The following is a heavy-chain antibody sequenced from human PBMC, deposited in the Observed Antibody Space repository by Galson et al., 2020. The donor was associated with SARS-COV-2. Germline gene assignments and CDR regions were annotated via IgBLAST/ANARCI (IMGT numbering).Heavy chain of an antibody. D-gene: IGHD3-3*01. CDR1: GFTFSSYS. CDR2: ISSSSSYI. V-gene: IGHV3-21*01. CDR3: ARGDFWSGYYLFDY. J-gene: IGHJ4*02. Sequence: GESLKISCAASGFTFSSYSMNWVRQAPGKGLEWVSSISSSSSYIYYADSVKGRFTISRDNAKNSLYLQMNSLRAEDTAVYYCARGDFWSGYYLFDYWGQGTLVTVSS.